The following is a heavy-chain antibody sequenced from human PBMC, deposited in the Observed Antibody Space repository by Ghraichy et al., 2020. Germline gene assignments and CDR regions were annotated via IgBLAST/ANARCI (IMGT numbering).Heavy chain of an antibody. CDR3: ARHELFYGSGSYYFDY. CDR2: IYYSGST. V-gene: IGHV4-39*01. CDR1: GGSISSSSYY. Sequence: SETLSLTCTVSGGSISSSSYYWGWIRQPPGKGLEWIGSIYYSGSTYYNPSLKSRVTISVDTSKNQFSLKLSSVTAADTAVYYCARHELFYGSGSYYFDYWGQGTLVTVSS. J-gene: IGHJ4*02. D-gene: IGHD3-10*01.